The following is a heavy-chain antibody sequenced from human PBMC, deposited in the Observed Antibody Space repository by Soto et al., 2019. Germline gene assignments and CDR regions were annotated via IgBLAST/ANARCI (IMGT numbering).Heavy chain of an antibody. D-gene: IGHD3-3*01. V-gene: IGHV2-5*01. CDR3: AHSAAYYDFWSGLELYYYYYGMDV. CDR1: GFSLSTSGVG. J-gene: IGHJ6*02. Sequence: SGPTLVNPTQTLTLTCTFSGFSLSTSGVGVGWIRQPPGKALEWLALIYWNDDKRYSPSLKSRLTITKDTSKNQVVLTMTNMDPVDTATYSCAHSAAYYDFWSGLELYYYYYGMDVWGQGTTVTV. CDR2: IYWNDDK.